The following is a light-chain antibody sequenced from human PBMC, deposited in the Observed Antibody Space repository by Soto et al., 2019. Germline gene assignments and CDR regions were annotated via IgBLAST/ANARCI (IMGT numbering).Light chain of an antibody. CDR3: AAWDASLNAVV. CDR2: TNN. J-gene: IGLJ2*01. Sequence: VLTQPPSASGTPGQRVTISCSGSSSNIGSNTVNWYQQLPGTAPKLLIYTNNQRPSGVPDRFSGSKSGTSASLAISGLQSEDEADYYCAAWDASLNAVVFGGGTQLTVL. V-gene: IGLV1-44*01. CDR1: SSNIGSNT.